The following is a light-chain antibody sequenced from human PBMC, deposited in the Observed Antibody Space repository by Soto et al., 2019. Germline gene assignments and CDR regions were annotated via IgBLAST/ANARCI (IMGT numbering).Light chain of an antibody. CDR3: QQGYSNPIT. CDR2: GAS. Sequence: EIVITQSPFILSLVPPATATXXCWASQSVSSNYVAWFHEKPGQSGRLLIYGASGRVTGIPGRFSGSGSGTEFTLTLSRLQSEAFATYYCQQGYSNPITFGQGTRLGI. CDR1: QSVSSNY. J-gene: IGKJ5*01. V-gene: IGKV3D-7*01.